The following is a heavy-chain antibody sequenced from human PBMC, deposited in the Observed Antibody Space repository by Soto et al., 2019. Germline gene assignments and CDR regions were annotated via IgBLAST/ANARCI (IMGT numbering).Heavy chain of an antibody. V-gene: IGHV3-23*01. CDR1: GFIFNNYC. CDR2: ISGNGRST. Sequence: PGGSLRLSCAASGFIFNNYCMSWVRQAPGKGLEWVSAISGNGRSTYYADSVKGRFTVSRDNSKNTLFLQMNSLRAEDTAVYYCARDRRSTLTTPLGYWGQGTLVTVSS. J-gene: IGHJ4*02. CDR3: ARDRRSTLTTPLGY. D-gene: IGHD4-4*01.